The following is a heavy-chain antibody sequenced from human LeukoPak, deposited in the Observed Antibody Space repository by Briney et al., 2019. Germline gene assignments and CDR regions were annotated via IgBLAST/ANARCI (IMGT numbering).Heavy chain of an antibody. J-gene: IGHJ6*02. CDR3: AKGRVYGDYINDYYYYYGMDV. CDR2: ISYDGSNK. CDR1: GFTLSTCG. V-gene: IGHV3-30*18. D-gene: IGHD4-17*01. Sequence: GGSLRLSCAASGFTLSTCGMHWVRQAPGKGLEWVAVISYDGSNKYYADSVKGRFTISRDNSKNTLYLQMNSLRAEDTAVYYCAKGRVYGDYINDYYYYYGMDVWGQGTTVTVSS.